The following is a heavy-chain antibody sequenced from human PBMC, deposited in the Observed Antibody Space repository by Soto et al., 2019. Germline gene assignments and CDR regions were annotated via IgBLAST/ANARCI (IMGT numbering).Heavy chain of an antibody. CDR1: GFTFSSYA. V-gene: IGHV3-23*01. J-gene: IGHJ4*02. CDR2: ISGSGGST. CDR3: AKDAYYDYIWGSYRSAYYFDY. D-gene: IGHD3-16*02. Sequence: EVQLLESGGGLVQPGGSLRLSCAASGFTFSSYAMSWVRQAPGKGLEWVSAISGSGGSTYYADSVKGRFTISRDNYKNTLYLQMNSLRAEDTAVYYCAKDAYYDYIWGSYRSAYYFDYWGQGTLGTVSS.